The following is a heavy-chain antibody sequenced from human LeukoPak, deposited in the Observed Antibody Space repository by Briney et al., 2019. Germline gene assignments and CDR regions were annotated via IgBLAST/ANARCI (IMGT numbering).Heavy chain of an antibody. CDR2: ISSSGSTI. CDR1: GLTFSSYE. Sequence: PGGSLRLSCAASGLTFSSYEMNWVRQAPGKGLEWVSYISSSGSTIYYADSVKGRFTISRDNGKKSLYLQMNSLRAEDTAVYYCARSRIAARPTFDYWGQGTLVTVSS. V-gene: IGHV3-48*03. J-gene: IGHJ4*02. CDR3: ARSRIAARPTFDY. D-gene: IGHD6-6*01.